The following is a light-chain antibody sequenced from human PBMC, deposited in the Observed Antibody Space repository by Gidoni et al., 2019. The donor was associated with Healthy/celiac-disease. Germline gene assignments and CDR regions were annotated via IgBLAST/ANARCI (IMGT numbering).Light chain of an antibody. CDR2: LGS. J-gene: IGKJ2*01. CDR3: MQALQTVYT. Sequence: DIVMTQSPLSLPVTPGEPASISCRSSQSLLHSNGYNYLDWYLQKPGQSPQLLIYLGSNRASGVPDRFGGSGSGTDFTLKISRVEAEDVGVYYCMQALQTVYTFGQGTKLEIK. CDR1: QSLLHSNGYNY. V-gene: IGKV2-28*01.